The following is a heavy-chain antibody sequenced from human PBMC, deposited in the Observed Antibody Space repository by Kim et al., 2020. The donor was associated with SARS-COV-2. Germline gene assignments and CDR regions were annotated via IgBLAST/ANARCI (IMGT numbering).Heavy chain of an antibody. J-gene: IGHJ4*02. V-gene: IGHV4-34*01. CDR2: INHSGST. Sequence: SETLSLTCVVYGGSFSTYYWTWIRQPPGKGLEWIGEINHSGSTKNNPSLKSRVTISVDTSKNQFSLKLSSVTAADTAVYYCARARPRCSGSPDRLRFFDSWGQGTLVTVSS. D-gene: IGHD1-26*01. CDR3: ARARPRCSGSPDRLRFFDS. CDR1: GGSFSTYY.